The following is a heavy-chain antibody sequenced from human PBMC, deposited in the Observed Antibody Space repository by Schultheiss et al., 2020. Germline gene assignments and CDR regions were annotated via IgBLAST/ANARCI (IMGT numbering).Heavy chain of an antibody. Sequence: ASVKVSCKASGYTFTSYDINWVRQATGQGLEWMGWMNPNSGNTGYAQKFQGRVTMTRDTSISTAYMELSRLRSDDTAVYYCARGLGVRGVIRWFDPWGQGTLVTVSS. J-gene: IGHJ5*02. CDR2: MNPNSGNT. CDR1: GYTFTSYD. V-gene: IGHV1-8*01. D-gene: IGHD3-10*01. CDR3: ARGLGVRGVIRWFDP.